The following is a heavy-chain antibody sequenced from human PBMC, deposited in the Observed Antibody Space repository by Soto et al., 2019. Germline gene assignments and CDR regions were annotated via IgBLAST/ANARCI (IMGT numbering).Heavy chain of an antibody. CDR3: AKDIREQLDYYYYYGMDV. CDR2: ISWDGGST. CDR1: GFTFDDYT. D-gene: IGHD6-13*01. J-gene: IGHJ6*02. Sequence: EVQLVESGGVVVQPGGSLRLSCAASGFTFDDYTMHWVRQAPGKGLEWVSLISWDGGSTYYADSVKGRFTISRDNSKNSLYLQMNSLRTEDTALYYCAKDIREQLDYYYYYGMDVWGQGTTVTVSS. V-gene: IGHV3-43*01.